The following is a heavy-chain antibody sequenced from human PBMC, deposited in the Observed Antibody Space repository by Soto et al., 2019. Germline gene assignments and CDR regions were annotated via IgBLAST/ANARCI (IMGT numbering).Heavy chain of an antibody. Sequence: QVQLVQSGAEVKKPDSSVKVSCKASGDTFSSYTISWVRQAPGQGLEWMGRIIANLGLTHYAQKFQGRVTITADKSTSTAYMELSTLRSEDTAVYYCASPPGGYCNSGTCWGYLHHWGQGTLVTVSS. CDR1: GDTFSSYT. CDR3: ASPPGGYCNSGTCWGYLHH. D-gene: IGHD2-2*01. V-gene: IGHV1-69*02. J-gene: IGHJ1*01. CDR2: IIANLGLT.